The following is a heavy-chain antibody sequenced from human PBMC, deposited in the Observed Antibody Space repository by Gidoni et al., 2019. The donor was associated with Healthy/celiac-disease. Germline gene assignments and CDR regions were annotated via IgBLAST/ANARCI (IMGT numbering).Heavy chain of an antibody. CDR2: IIPILGIA. CDR1: GGPFSSYA. Sequence: QVQLVQSGAEVKKPGSSVKVSCKASGGPFSSYAISWVRQAPGQGLEWMGRIIPILGIANYAQKFQGRVTITADKSTSTAYMELSSLRSEDTAVYYCAKGLRSPQATISYYYGMDVWGQGTTVTVSS. CDR3: AKGLRSPQATISYYYGMDV. J-gene: IGHJ6*02. V-gene: IGHV1-69*04. D-gene: IGHD1-26*01.